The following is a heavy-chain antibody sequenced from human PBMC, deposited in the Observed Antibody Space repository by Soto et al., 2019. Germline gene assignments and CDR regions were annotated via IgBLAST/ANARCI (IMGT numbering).Heavy chain of an antibody. CDR3: ARGPPIVGNTTPLDS. D-gene: IGHD1-26*01. V-gene: IGHV4-4*02. Sequence: SETLSLTCTVSGGSITNSNWWSWVRLPPAKGLEWIGDIYHAGSTKYIPSLERRVTMSVDTSNNQFALTLTSVTAADTAVYFCARGPPIVGNTTPLDSWGQGTLVTVSS. CDR2: IYHAGST. J-gene: IGHJ4*02. CDR1: GGSITNSNW.